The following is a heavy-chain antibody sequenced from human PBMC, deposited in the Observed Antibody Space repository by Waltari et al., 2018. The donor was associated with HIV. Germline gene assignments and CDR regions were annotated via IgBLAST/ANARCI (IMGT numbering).Heavy chain of an antibody. CDR3: AGRSHGDFPSYYYYVMDV. J-gene: IGHJ6*02. CDR2: ISSRSTI. CDR1: GITFSRYT. Sequence: EVQLVESGGGLVQPGGSLRLSCAASGITFSRYTMNWVRQAPGKVLEWFSYISSRSTIDYAVVVKGRFTISRDNAKNSLYLRMNTLRAEDTAVYYCAGRSHGDFPSYYYYVMDVWGQGTTVTVSS. D-gene: IGHD4-17*01. V-gene: IGHV3-48*04.